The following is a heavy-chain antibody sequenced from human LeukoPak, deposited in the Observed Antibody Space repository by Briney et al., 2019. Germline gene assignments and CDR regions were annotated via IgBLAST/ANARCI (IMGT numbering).Heavy chain of an antibody. CDR3: AKDMGWRATTVTSYLDY. J-gene: IGHJ4*02. V-gene: IGHV3-9*01. D-gene: IGHD4-17*01. CDR1: GFTFDDYA. Sequence: GRSLRLSCAASGFTFDDYAMHWVRQAPGKGLEWVSGISWNSGSIGYADSVKGRFTISRDNAKNSLYLQTNSLRAEDTALYYCAKDMGWRATTVTSYLDYWGQGTLVTVSS. CDR2: ISWNSGSI.